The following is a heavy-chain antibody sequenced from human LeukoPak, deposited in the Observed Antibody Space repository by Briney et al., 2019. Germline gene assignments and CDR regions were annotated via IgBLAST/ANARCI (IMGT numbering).Heavy chain of an antibody. Sequence: GGSLRLSCAASGSTFSSYAMSWVRQAPGKGLEWVSGISASGPTTYYADSVKGRFTISRDISKNTLYLQMNSLRAEDTAVYYCAKDRCSSTNCLYGMDVWGQGTTVTVSS. CDR3: AKDRCSSTNCLYGMDV. D-gene: IGHD2-2*01. CDR1: GSTFSSYA. CDR2: ISASGPTT. V-gene: IGHV3-23*01. J-gene: IGHJ6*02.